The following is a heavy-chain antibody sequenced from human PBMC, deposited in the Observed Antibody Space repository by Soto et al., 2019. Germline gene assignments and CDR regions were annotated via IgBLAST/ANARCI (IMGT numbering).Heavy chain of an antibody. D-gene: IGHD6-13*01. CDR3: ARDNKLSSSWPQYYYYGMDV. CDR2: INAGNGNT. V-gene: IGHV1-3*01. J-gene: IGHJ6*02. Sequence: ASVKVSCKASGYTFTSYVMHWVRQAPGQRLEWMGWINAGNGNTKYSQKFQGRVTITRDTSASTAYMELSSLRSEDTAVYYCARDNKLSSSWPQYYYYGMDVWGQGTTVTVSS. CDR1: GYTFTSYV.